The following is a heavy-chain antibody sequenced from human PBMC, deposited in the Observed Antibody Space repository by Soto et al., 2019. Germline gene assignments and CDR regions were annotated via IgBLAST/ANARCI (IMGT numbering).Heavy chain of an antibody. J-gene: IGHJ4*02. V-gene: IGHV4-4*08. CDR2: VYTGGSA. CDR1: TDSISRYR. Sequence: SETLSLTCTVSTDSISRYRWGWVRQPPGKGLEWIAYVYTGGSANYNPSLQSRVTMSLDLAKKHFSLNLNSVTTVDTAVYYCARDNFGSLDYWGQGALVTVSS. CDR3: ARDNFGSLDY. D-gene: IGHD3-10*01.